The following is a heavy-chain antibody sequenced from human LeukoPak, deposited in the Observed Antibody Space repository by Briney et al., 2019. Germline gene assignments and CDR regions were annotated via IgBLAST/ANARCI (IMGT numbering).Heavy chain of an antibody. CDR3: ARQLDYYDKRDY. Sequence: RGESLKICCKGSGYSFTNYGISWVRQMPGKGLEWMGRIDPSDSYSNYGPSFQGHVTISADRSISTAYLQWRSLKASDTAMYYCARQLDYYDKRDYWGQGTLVTVAS. V-gene: IGHV5-10-1*01. J-gene: IGHJ4*02. CDR2: IDPSDSYS. D-gene: IGHD3-22*01. CDR1: GYSFTNYG.